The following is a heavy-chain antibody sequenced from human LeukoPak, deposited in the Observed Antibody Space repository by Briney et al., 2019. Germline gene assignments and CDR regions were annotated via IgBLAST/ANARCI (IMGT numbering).Heavy chain of an antibody. V-gene: IGHV3-30-3*01. CDR1: GFIFSTYA. CDR3: ARDSYSMDV. CDR2: ISYDGNKR. Sequence: GGSLRLSCAASGFIFSTYAMHWVRQAPGKGLEWVAIISYDGNKRYYADSVKGRFTISRDNSKNTLYLQMNSLRAEDTAVYYCARDSYSMDVWGQGTTVTVSS. J-gene: IGHJ6*02.